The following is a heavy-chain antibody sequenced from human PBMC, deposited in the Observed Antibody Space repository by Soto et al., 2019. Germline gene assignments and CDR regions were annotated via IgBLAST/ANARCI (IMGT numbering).Heavy chain of an antibody. V-gene: IGHV1-18*01. CDR2: ISAYNGNT. Sequence: GASVKVSCKASGYTFTIYGIIWVRQAPGQGLEWMGWISAYNGNTNYAQKLQGRVTMTTDTSTSTAYMELRSLRSDDTAVYYCAREGTSDGDYVNAFDIWGQGTMVTVSS. J-gene: IGHJ3*02. CDR3: AREGTSDGDYVNAFDI. CDR1: GYTFTIYG. D-gene: IGHD4-17*01.